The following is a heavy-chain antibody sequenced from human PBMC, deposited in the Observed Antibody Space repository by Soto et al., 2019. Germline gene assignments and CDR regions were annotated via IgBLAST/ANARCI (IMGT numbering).Heavy chain of an antibody. CDR2: INPSGGST. V-gene: IGHV1-46*03. J-gene: IGHJ4*02. Sequence: GASVKVSCKASGYTFTSYYMHWVRQAPGQGLEWMGIINPSGGSTSYAQKFQGRVTMTRDTSTSTVYMELSSLRSEDTAVYYCARDHYYGSGSYNFFDYWGQGTLVTVSS. D-gene: IGHD3-10*01. CDR3: ARDHYYGSGSYNFFDY. CDR1: GYTFTSYY.